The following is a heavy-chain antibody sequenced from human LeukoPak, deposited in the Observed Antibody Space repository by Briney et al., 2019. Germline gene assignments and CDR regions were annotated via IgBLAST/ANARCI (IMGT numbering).Heavy chain of an antibody. J-gene: IGHJ5*02. D-gene: IGHD3-22*01. CDR3: APPPYYYETNGYSVA. CDR1: GGSISSYY. Sequence: SETLSLTCTVSGGSISSYYWSWIRQPPGKGLEWIGYIYYSGSTNYNPSLKSRVTISVDTSKNQFSLKLSSVTAADTAVYYCAPPPYYYETNGYSVAWGQGTLVTVSS. CDR2: IYYSGST. V-gene: IGHV4-59*01.